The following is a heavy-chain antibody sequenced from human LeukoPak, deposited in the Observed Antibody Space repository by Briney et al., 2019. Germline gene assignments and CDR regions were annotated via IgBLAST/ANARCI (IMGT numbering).Heavy chain of an antibody. CDR1: GYTFTTYG. J-gene: IGHJ4*02. V-gene: IGHV1-18*01. D-gene: IGHD6-13*01. Sequence: ASVTLSRKASGYTFTTYGISWVRQAPGQGLEWMGWISTYNGNPTYVQNLQGRVTMTTDTSTSTAYMELRSLRSDDTAVYYCARDSARVAANFDYWGKRSLVTASS. CDR3: ARDSARVAANFDY. CDR2: ISTYNGNP.